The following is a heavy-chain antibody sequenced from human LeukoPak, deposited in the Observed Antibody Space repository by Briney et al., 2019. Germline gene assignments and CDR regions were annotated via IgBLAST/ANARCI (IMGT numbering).Heavy chain of an antibody. J-gene: IGHJ4*02. CDR3: AKDRDTMIVVVIPDY. Sequence: GGSLRLSCAASGFTFSDYNMNWVRQAPGKGLEWVSYITNGGSTIHHADSVKGRFTISRDNAKKTLYLQMNSLRAEDTAVYYCAKDRDTMIVVVIPDYWGQGTLVTVSS. V-gene: IGHV3-11*01. CDR2: ITNGGSTI. CDR1: GFTFSDYN. D-gene: IGHD3-22*01.